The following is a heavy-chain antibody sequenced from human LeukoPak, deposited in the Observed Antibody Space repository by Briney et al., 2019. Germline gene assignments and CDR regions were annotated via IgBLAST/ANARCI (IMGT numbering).Heavy chain of an antibody. CDR1: GGSISSDSYY. V-gene: IGHV4-39*01. CDR3: ARRRTIFGVFLIDI. D-gene: IGHD3-3*01. Sequence: ASETLSLTCTVSGGSISSDSYYWAWIRQPPGKGLEWIGSISYSGSTYNNPSLKSRVTISIDTSKNQFSLKLSSVTAADTAVYFCARRRTIFGVFLIDIWAKGTLVTVSS. J-gene: IGHJ3*02. CDR2: ISYSGST.